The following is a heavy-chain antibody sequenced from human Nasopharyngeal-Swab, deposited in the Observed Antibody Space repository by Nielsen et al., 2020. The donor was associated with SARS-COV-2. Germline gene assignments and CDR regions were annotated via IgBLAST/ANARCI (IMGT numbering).Heavy chain of an antibody. CDR3: ARDGVATIFDY. D-gene: IGHD5-12*01. Sequence: ESLKISCTVSGGSISSYYWSWIRQPPGKGLEWIGYINYSGSTNYSPSLKSRVTMSVDTSKNQLSLKLTSVTAADAAVYYCARDGVATIFDYWGQGTLVTVSS. CDR1: GGSISSYY. CDR2: INYSGST. J-gene: IGHJ4*02. V-gene: IGHV4-59*01.